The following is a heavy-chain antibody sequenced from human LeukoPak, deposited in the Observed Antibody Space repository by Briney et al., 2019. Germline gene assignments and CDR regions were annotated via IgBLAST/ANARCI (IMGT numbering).Heavy chain of an antibody. V-gene: IGHV1-8*01. Sequence: GASVKVSCKASGYTFTSYDINWVRQATGQGLEWMGWMNPNSGNTGYAQKFQGRVTMTRNTSISTAYMELSSLRYEDTAVYYCARGAGYCTNGVCYYYGMDVWGQGTTVTVSS. D-gene: IGHD2-8*01. CDR1: GYTFTSYD. CDR2: MNPNSGNT. CDR3: ARGAGYCTNGVCYYYGMDV. J-gene: IGHJ6*02.